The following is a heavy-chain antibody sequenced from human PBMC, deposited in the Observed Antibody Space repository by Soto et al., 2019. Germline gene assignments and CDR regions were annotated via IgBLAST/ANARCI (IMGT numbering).Heavy chain of an antibody. CDR2: IYPGDSDD. J-gene: IGHJ4*02. D-gene: IGHD5-12*01. V-gene: IGHV5-51*01. CDR1: GYSFITYW. Sequence: GESLKISCQAFGYSFITYWIGWVRQKPGKGLEWMGLIYPGDSDDRYSPSFQGQVKISADKSSGTAYLQWTSLKASDTAMYYCVRPRGYSGYDIAHWGQGTHVTVSS. CDR3: VRPRGYSGYDIAH.